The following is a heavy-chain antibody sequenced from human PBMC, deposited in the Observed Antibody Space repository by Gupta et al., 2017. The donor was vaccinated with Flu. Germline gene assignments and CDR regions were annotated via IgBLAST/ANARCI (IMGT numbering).Heavy chain of an antibody. Sequence: EVQMLESGGGLRQPGGYMRLSCAASGFTFRSYAMSWVRQAPGKGLEWVSVISGSGGSTYYADSVKGRFTISRDNSKNTLYLQMNSLRAEDTAVYYCAKGFTVTTLSGMDVWGQGTTVTVSS. CDR3: AKGFTVTTLSGMDV. J-gene: IGHJ6*02. D-gene: IGHD4-17*01. CDR2: ISGSGGST. CDR1: GFTFRSYA. V-gene: IGHV3-23*01.